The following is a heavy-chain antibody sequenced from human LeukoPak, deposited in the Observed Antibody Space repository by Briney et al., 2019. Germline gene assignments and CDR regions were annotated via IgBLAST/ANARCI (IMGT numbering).Heavy chain of an antibody. CDR1: GGSISSGSAY. CDR2: IYTSGST. D-gene: IGHD6-6*01. J-gene: IGHJ4*02. Sequence: TLSLTCTVSGGSISSGSAYWSWIRQPAGKGLECIGRIYTSGSTNYNPSLKSRVTISVDTSKNQFSLKLSSVTAADTAVYYCASATRSFLLVYWGQGTLVTVSS. V-gene: IGHV4-61*02. CDR3: ASATRSFLLVY.